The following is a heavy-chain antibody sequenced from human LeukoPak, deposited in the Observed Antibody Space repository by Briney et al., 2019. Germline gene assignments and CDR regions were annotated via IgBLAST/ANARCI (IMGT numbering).Heavy chain of an antibody. CDR2: ISYDGSNK. CDR3: AKGLSMTTVKSWDY. Sequence: PGGSLRLSCAASGFTFSSYGMHWVRQAPGKGLEWVAVISYDGSNKYYADSVKGRFTISRDNSKNTLYLQMNSLRAEDMALYYCAKGLSMTTVKSWDYWGQGTLVTVSS. D-gene: IGHD4-17*01. V-gene: IGHV3-30*18. CDR1: GFTFSSYG. J-gene: IGHJ4*02.